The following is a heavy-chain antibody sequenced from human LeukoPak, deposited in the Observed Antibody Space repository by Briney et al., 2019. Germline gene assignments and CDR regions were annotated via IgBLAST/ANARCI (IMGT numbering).Heavy chain of an antibody. J-gene: IGHJ4*02. Sequence: PGGSLRLSCAASGFNVSSNFMSWVRQAPGRGLEWVSFIYSGGSTSYTDSVKGRFTISRDTSKNTLYLQMNSLRVEDTAVYYCTRSYSGVLAHFDYWGQGTLVTVSS. D-gene: IGHD5-12*01. V-gene: IGHV3-66*01. CDR2: IYSGGST. CDR3: TRSYSGVLAHFDY. CDR1: GFNVSSNF.